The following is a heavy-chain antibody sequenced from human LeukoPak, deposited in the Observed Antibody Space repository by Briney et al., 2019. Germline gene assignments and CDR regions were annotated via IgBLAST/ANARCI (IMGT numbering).Heavy chain of an antibody. CDR1: GGTFSSYA. CDR3: AGEIGPDYMDV. V-gene: IGHV1-69*06. J-gene: IGHJ6*03. CDR2: IIPIFGTA. Sequence: ASVKVSCKASGGTFSSYAISWVRQAPGQGLEWMGGIIPIFGTANYAQKFQGRVTITADKSTSTAYMELSSLRSEDTAVYYCAGEIGPDYMDVWGKGTTVTVSS.